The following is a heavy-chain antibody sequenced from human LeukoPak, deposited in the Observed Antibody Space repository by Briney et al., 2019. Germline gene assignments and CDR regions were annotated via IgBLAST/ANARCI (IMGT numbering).Heavy chain of an antibody. D-gene: IGHD6-13*01. CDR2: ISGSGGST. CDR1: GFTFSSYA. J-gene: IGHJ5*02. CDR3: AKEQQIPNWFDP. V-gene: IGHV3-23*01. Sequence: GSLRLSCAASGFTFSSYAMSGVRQAPGKGLEWVSAISGSGGSTYYADSVKGRFTISRDNSKNTLYLQMNSLRAEDTAVYYCAKEQQIPNWFDPWGQGTLVTVSS.